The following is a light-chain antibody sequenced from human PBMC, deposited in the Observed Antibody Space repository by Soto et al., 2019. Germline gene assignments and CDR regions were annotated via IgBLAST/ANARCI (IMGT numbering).Light chain of an antibody. CDR3: QSYDSSLSGYV. J-gene: IGLJ1*01. V-gene: IGLV1-40*01. CDR1: SSNIGAGSA. Sequence: QSVLTQPPSVSEAPGQRVTISCTGGSSNIGAGSAVHWYQQLPGTAPKLLMCDNNSRPSGVPDRFSGSKSGTSASLAITGLQAEDEADYYCQSYDSSLSGYVFGSGTKLTVL. CDR2: DNN.